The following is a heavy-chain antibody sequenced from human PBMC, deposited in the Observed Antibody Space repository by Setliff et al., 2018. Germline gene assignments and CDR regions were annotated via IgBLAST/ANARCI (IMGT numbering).Heavy chain of an antibody. D-gene: IGHD6-25*01. J-gene: IGHJ5*01. Sequence: SETLSLTCSVSGGSISSYYWSWIRQPPGKGLEWIGYIYTRGSTNYNPSLQSRVTISVSADTSNKSFSLNLFSVTAADTAVYYCVGRDFSGGDSWGHGTLVTVS. CDR3: VGRDFSGGDS. V-gene: IGHV4-4*08. CDR2: IYTRGST. CDR1: GGSISSYY.